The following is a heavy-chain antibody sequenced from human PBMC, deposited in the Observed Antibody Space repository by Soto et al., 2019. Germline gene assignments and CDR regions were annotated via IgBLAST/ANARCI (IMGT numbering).Heavy chain of an antibody. V-gene: IGHV6-1*01. CDR2: TYYRSKWYN. J-gene: IGHJ6*02. Sequence: PSQTLSLTCAISGDSVSSNSAAWNWIRQSPSRGLEWLGRTYYRSKWYNDYAVSVKSRITINPDTSKNQFSLQLNSVTPEDTAVYYCARDVVVVPAATFRYYYYYGMEVWGQGTTVTVSS. CDR1: GDSVSSNSAA. D-gene: IGHD2-2*01. CDR3: ARDVVVVPAATFRYYYYYGMEV.